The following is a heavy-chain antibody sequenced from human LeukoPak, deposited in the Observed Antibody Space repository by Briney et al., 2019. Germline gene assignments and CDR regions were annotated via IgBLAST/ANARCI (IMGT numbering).Heavy chain of an antibody. J-gene: IGHJ6*03. D-gene: IGHD5-18*01. CDR2: INPSGGST. CDR1: GYTFTSYH. V-gene: IGHV1-46*01. Sequence: GASVRVSCKASGYTFTSYHMHWVRQAPGQGLEWMGIINPSGGSTNYAQKFRGRVTMTRDMSTSTAYMELSSLRSEDTAVYYCARVGPDVDTAMVFAGNYYYYMDVWGKGTTVTVSS. CDR3: ARVGPDVDTAMVFAGNYYYYMDV.